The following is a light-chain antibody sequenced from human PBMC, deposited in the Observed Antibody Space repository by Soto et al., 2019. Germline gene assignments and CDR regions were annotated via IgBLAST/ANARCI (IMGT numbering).Light chain of an antibody. Sequence: QSVLTQSPSVSAAPGQKVTISCSGSSSNIGNNYVSWYQQLPGTAPKLLIYDNNKRPSGIPDRFSGSKSGTSGTLDITGLQTGDEADYYCATWDSSLSAVVVGGGTKLTVL. CDR2: DNN. V-gene: IGLV1-51*01. CDR1: SSNIGNNY. CDR3: ATWDSSLSAVV. J-gene: IGLJ2*01.